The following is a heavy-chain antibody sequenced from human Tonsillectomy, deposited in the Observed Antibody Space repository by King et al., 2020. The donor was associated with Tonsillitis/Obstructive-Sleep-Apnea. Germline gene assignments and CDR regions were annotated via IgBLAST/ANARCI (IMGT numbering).Heavy chain of an antibody. CDR3: ARGWVPAAEYYHYMDV. D-gene: IGHD2-2*01. J-gene: IGHJ6*03. CDR1: GFTFSSYP. CDR2: ISYDGSNK. Sequence: VQLVESGGGVVQPGRSLRLSCAASGFTFSSYPMNWVRQAPGKGLEWVAAISYDGSNKYYADPVKGRFTISRDNSKNTLYLQMNSLRVEDTAVYYCARGWVPAAEYYHYMDVWGKGTTVTVSS. V-gene: IGHV3-30*04.